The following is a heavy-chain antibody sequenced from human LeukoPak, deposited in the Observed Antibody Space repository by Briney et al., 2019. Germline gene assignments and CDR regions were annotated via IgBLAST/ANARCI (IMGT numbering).Heavy chain of an antibody. J-gene: IGHJ6*02. D-gene: IGHD6-13*01. CDR1: GFTFRNYA. CDR3: AREAGSSSWYRWYYYGMDV. CDR2: FSDTGGST. Sequence: GGSLRLSCAASGFTFRNYAMSWVRQAPGKGLEWVSTFSDTGGSTYYADSVKGRFTVSRDNSKITLYLQMNSLRAEDAAVYYCAREAGSSSWYRWYYYGMDVWGQGTTVTVSS. V-gene: IGHV3-23*01.